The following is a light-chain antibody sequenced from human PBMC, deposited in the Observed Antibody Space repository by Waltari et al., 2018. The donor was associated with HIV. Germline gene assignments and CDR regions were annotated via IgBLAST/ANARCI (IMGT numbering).Light chain of an antibody. CDR1: QSISSW. CDR2: KAS. J-gene: IGKJ1*01. V-gene: IGKV1-5*03. Sequence: DIQMTQSPSTLSASVGDRVTITCRASQSISSWLAWYQQKPGKAPKLLIYKASSLESGVPSRFSGSGSGTEFTLTISSRQPDDFATYYCQQYTTSWTFGQGTKVEIK. CDR3: QQYTTSWT.